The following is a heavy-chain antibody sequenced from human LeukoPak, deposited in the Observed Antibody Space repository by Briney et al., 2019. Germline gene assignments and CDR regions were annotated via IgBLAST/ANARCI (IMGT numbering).Heavy chain of an antibody. Sequence: SAKVSCKASGGTFSSYAISWVRQAPGQGLEWMGGIIPIFGTANHAQKFQGRVTITADESTSTVYMELSSLRSEDTAVYYCARGIGYYDFWSGYYFDYWGQGTLVTVSS. CDR3: ARGIGYYDFWSGYYFDY. V-gene: IGHV1-69*13. D-gene: IGHD3-3*01. CDR1: GGTFSSYA. CDR2: IIPIFGTA. J-gene: IGHJ4*02.